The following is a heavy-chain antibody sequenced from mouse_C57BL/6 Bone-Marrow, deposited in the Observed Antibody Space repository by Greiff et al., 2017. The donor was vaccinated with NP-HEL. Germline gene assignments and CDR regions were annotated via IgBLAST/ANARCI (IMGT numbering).Heavy chain of an antibody. D-gene: IGHD2-4*01. CDR3: ARHYDYDEGYFDY. Sequence: EVKLVESGGGLVQPGGSLKLSCAASGFTFSDYYMYWVRQTPEKRLEWVAYISNGGGSTYYPDTVKGRFTISRDNAKNTLYLQMSRLKSEDTAMYYCARHYDYDEGYFDYWGQGTTLTVSS. V-gene: IGHV5-12*01. CDR1: GFTFSDYY. CDR2: ISNGGGST. J-gene: IGHJ2*01.